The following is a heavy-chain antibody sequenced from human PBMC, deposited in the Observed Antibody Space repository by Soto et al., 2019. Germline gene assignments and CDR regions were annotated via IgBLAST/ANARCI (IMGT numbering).Heavy chain of an antibody. Sequence: ASVKVSCKASGYTFTSYAMHWVRQAPGQRLEWMGWINAGNGNTKYSQKFQGRVTITRDTSASTAYMELSSLRSEDTAVYYCARDRDIVVVPADNNWFDPWGQGNLVTVSS. J-gene: IGHJ5*02. V-gene: IGHV1-3*01. CDR3: ARDRDIVVVPADNNWFDP. D-gene: IGHD2-2*01. CDR2: INAGNGNT. CDR1: GYTFTSYA.